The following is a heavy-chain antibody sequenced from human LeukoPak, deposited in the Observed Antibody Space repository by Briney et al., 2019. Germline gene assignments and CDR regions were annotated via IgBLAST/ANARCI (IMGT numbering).Heavy chain of an antibody. V-gene: IGHV3-66*01. CDR2: IYSGGST. J-gene: IGHJ4*02. Sequence: GGSLRLSCAASGFTVSSNYMSWVRPAPGKGLEWVSVIYSGGSTYYADSVKGRFTISRDNSKNTLYLQMNILRAEDTAVYYCARDGDDYGDYGDYWGQGTLVTVSS. D-gene: IGHD4-17*01. CDR3: ARDGDDYGDYGDY. CDR1: GFTVSSNY.